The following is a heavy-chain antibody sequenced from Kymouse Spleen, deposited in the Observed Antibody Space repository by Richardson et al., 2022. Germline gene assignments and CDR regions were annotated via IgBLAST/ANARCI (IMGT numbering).Heavy chain of an antibody. D-gene: IGHD2-15*01. CDR1: GGSFSGYY. J-gene: IGHJ4*02. V-gene: IGHV4-34*01. CDR2: INHSGST. Sequence: QVQLQQWGAGLLKPSETLSLTCAVYGGSFSGYYWSWIRQPPGKGLEWIGEINHSGSTNYNPSLKSRVTISVDTSKNQFSLKLSSVTAADTAVYYCARGQAGGSGGSCYYFDYWGQGTLVTVSS. CDR3: ARGQAGGSGGSCYYFDY.